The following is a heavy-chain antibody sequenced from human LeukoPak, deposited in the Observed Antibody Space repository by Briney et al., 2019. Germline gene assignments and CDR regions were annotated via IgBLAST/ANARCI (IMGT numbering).Heavy chain of an antibody. J-gene: IGHJ6*03. Sequence: PSETLSLTCTVSGASITNHYWSWIRQPPGKGLEWVGYVYYTGSTSYNPSLKSRVAISVDTSQNQFSLRLSSVTAADTAVYFCGRGRQKHSSSSTRDYYYYMDFWGTGTTATVPS. CDR2: VYYTGST. CDR3: GRGRQKHSSSSTRDYYYYMDF. CDR1: GASITNHY. D-gene: IGHD6-6*01. V-gene: IGHV4-59*11.